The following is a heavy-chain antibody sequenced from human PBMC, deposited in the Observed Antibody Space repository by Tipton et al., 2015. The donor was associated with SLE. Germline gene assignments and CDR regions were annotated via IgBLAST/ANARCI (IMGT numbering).Heavy chain of an antibody. Sequence: LRLSCTVSGGSISSHYWSWIRQPPGKGREWIGYIYTSGSTNYNPSLKSRVTISVDTSKNQFSLRLSSVTAADTAVYYCAGAWQGYCSGGTCYVLDYWGQGTLVTVSS. D-gene: IGHD2-15*01. V-gene: IGHV4-4*08. J-gene: IGHJ4*02. CDR2: IYTSGST. CDR1: GGSISSHY. CDR3: AGAWQGYCSGGTCYVLDY.